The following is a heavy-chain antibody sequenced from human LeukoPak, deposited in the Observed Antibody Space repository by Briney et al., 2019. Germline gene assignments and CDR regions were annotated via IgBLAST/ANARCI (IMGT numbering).Heavy chain of an antibody. CDR2: IYYSGST. D-gene: IGHD6-13*01. Sequence: PSETLSLTCTVSGGSISSYYWSWIRHPPGKGLEWIGYIYYSGSTNYNPSLKSRVTISVDTSKNQFSLKLSSVTAADTAVYYCATSLEGVAAAGIDYWGQGTLVTVSS. CDR1: GGSISSYY. CDR3: ATSLEGVAAAGIDY. J-gene: IGHJ4*02. V-gene: IGHV4-59*01.